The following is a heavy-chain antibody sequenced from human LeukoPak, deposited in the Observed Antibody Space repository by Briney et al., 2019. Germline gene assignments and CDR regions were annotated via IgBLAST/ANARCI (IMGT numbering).Heavy chain of an antibody. J-gene: IGHJ6*02. CDR1: GYTFTSYY. D-gene: IGHD3-16*01. CDR2: INPSGGST. CDR3: ARDQHGPLIMITSGGVTHGMDV. V-gene: IGHV1-46*01. Sequence: ASVKVSCKASGYTFTSYYMHWVRQAPGQGLEWMGIINPSGGSTSYAQKFQGRVTMTRDTSTSTVYMELSSLRSEDTAVYYCARDQHGPLIMITSGGVTHGMDVWGQGTTVTVSS.